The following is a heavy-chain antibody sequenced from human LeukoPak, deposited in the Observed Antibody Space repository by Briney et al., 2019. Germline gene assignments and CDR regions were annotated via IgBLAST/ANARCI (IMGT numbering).Heavy chain of an antibody. Sequence: PGGSLRLSCAASGFTFSSYEMNWVRQAPGKGLEWVSYISSSGSTIYYADSVKGRFTISRDNAKNSLYLQMNNPRAEDTAVYYCARVLYGDRRVDYWGQGTLVTVSS. V-gene: IGHV3-48*03. CDR1: GFTFSSYE. J-gene: IGHJ4*02. D-gene: IGHD4-17*01. CDR2: ISSSGSTI. CDR3: ARVLYGDRRVDY.